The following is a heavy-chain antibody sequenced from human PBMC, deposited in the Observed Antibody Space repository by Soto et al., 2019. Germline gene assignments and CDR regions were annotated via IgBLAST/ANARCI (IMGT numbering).Heavy chain of an antibody. Sequence: GGSLRLSCAASGFTFSSYAMSWVRQAPGKGLEWVSAISGSGGSTYYADSVKGRFTISRDNSKNTLYLQMNSLRAEDTAVYYCAKDAYYDFWSGYYSPTYGTDVWGKGTTVPDSP. D-gene: IGHD3-3*01. V-gene: IGHV3-23*01. CDR3: AKDAYYDFWSGYYSPTYGTDV. J-gene: IGHJ6*04. CDR1: GFTFSSYA. CDR2: ISGSGGST.